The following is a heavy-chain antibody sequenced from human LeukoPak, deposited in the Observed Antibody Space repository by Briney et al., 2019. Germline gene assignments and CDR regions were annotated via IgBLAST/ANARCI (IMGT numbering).Heavy chain of an antibody. CDR3: ARDDVDGSGSYYGGIDY. J-gene: IGHJ4*02. CDR2: ISAYNGNT. Sequence: EASVKVSCKASGYTFTSYGISWVRQAPGQGLEWMGWISAYNGNTNYAQKLQGRVTMTTDTSTSTAYMELRSLRSDDTAVYYCARDDVDGSGSYYGGIDYWGQGTLVTVSS. CDR1: GYTFTSYG. D-gene: IGHD3-10*01. V-gene: IGHV1-18*01.